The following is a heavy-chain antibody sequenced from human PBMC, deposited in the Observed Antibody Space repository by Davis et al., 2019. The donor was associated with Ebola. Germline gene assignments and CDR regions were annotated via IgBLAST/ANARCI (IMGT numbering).Heavy chain of an antibody. CDR3: ARTSIVGTTTTASDI. J-gene: IGHJ3*02. CDR1: GYTYSNYG. Sequence: ASVKVSCKASGYTYSNYGVSWVRQVPGQGLEWLGWISNYNGNTMHAAKFQGRVTMTSDRSTNTAYMELRSLRSDDTAVYFCARTSIVGTTTTASDIWGQGTLVTVSS. V-gene: IGHV1-18*04. D-gene: IGHD1-26*01. CDR2: ISNYNGNT.